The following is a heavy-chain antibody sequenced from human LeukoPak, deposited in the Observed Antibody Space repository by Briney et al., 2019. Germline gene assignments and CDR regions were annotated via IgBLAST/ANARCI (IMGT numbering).Heavy chain of an antibody. J-gene: IGHJ4*02. Sequence: SETLSLTCAVYGASFSGLYSRWIRQPPRSGRGWDEETKQSGSTNYNPSLKSRVTISVDTSKNQFSLKLSSVTAADTAVYYCARGYCSGGSCYSREFDYWGQGTLVTVSS. D-gene: IGHD2-15*01. CDR2: TKQSGST. CDR3: ARGYCSGGSCYSREFDY. CDR1: GASFSGLY. V-gene: IGHV4-34*01.